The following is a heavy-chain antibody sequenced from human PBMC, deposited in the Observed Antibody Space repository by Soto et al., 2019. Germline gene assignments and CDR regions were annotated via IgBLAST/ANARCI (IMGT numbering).Heavy chain of an antibody. J-gene: IGHJ3*02. CDR3: AAALLGYCTNGVCPETFDI. CDR1: VFTFTSSA. Sequence: GASVKVSCKASVFTFTSSAVQWVRKARGQRLEWIGWIVVGSGNTNYAQKFQERVTITRDMSTSTAYMELSSLRSEDTAVYYCAAALLGYCTNGVCPETFDIWGQGTMVTVSS. CDR2: IVVGSGNT. D-gene: IGHD2-8*01. V-gene: IGHV1-58*01.